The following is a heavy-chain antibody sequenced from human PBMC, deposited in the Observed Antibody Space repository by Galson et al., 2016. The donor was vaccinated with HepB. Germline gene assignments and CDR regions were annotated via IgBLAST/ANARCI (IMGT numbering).Heavy chain of an antibody. V-gene: IGHV4-31*03. D-gene: IGHD5-18*01. Sequence: TLSLTCTVSGASISSGGYYWNWIRQNPGKGLEWIGYIYYRGSTYHNPSLKSRVTISVDTSKNQFSLKVSSVTAADTAVYYCASTAGIQLTSFHYWGQGTLVTVSS. CDR1: GASISSGGYY. J-gene: IGHJ4*02. CDR2: IYYRGST. CDR3: ASTAGIQLTSFHY.